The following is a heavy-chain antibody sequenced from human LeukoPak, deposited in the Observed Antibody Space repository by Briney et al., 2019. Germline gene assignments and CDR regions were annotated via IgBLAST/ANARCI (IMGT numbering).Heavy chain of an antibody. Sequence: PGGSLRLSCAASGFTFSSYDMSWVRQSPGKGLEWVSAISGSGGSTYYADSVKGRFTISRDNSKNTLYLQMNSLRAEDTAVYYCATGLVVITLFDYWGQGTLVTVSS. CDR3: ATGLVVITLFDY. CDR2: ISGSGGST. CDR1: GFTFSSYD. D-gene: IGHD3-22*01. V-gene: IGHV3-23*01. J-gene: IGHJ4*02.